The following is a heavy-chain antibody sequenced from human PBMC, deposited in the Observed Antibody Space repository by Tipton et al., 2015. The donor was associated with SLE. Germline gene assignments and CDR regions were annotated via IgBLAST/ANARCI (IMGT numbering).Heavy chain of an antibody. D-gene: IGHD3-9*01. Sequence: TLSLTCVVSGYSISNGYYWGWIRQPPGKGLEWIWRVSPSGGTNYNPSLKSRVTMSVDTSKNQFSLNLSSLTAADTAVYYCVRDKWGEYYPSTGYFWSFDPWGQGILVTVSS. J-gene: IGHJ5*02. CDR1: GYSISNGYY. CDR2: VSPSGGT. CDR3: VRDKWGEYYPSTGYFWSFDP. V-gene: IGHV4-38-2*02.